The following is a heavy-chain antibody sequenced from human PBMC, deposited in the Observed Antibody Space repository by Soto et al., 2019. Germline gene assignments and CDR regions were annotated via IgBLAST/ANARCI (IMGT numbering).Heavy chain of an antibody. J-gene: IGHJ4*02. D-gene: IGHD2-2*02. Sequence: EVQLLESGGGLIQPGGSLRLSCAASGFTFTSHGMGWVRQAPGKGLEWVSAISGSGISTHYADSVKGRFTISRDNSENKLYLQMNSLRAEDTAVYYCAKDKEDIVVVPAAISFDYWGQGTLVTVSS. CDR1: GFTFTSHG. V-gene: IGHV3-23*01. CDR2: ISGSGIST. CDR3: AKDKEDIVVVPAAISFDY.